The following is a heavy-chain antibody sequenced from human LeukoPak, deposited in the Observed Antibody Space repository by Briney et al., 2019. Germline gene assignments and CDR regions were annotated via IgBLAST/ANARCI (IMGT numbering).Heavy chain of an antibody. CDR3: ARVNEDRMVRGVLNWFDP. CDR2: IYHSGST. J-gene: IGHJ5*02. V-gene: IGHV4-38-2*02. CDR1: GYSISSGYY. Sequence: SETLSLTCTVSGYSISSGYYWGWIRQPPGKGLEWIGSIYHSGSTYYNPSLKSRVTISVDTSKNQFSLKLSSVTAADTAVYYCARVNEDRMVRGVLNWFDPWGQGTLVTVSS. D-gene: IGHD3-10*01.